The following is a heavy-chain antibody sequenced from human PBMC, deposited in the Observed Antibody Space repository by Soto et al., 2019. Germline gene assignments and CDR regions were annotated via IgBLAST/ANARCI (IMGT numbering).Heavy chain of an antibody. CDR1: GFTFSSYA. CDR2: ISYDGSNK. D-gene: IGHD2-15*01. J-gene: IGHJ6*02. CDR3: ARVCRTYYYYYGMDV. V-gene: IGHV3-30-3*01. Sequence: VQLVESGGGLVQPGRSLRLSCAASGFTFSSYAMHWVRQAPGKGLEWVAVISYDGSNKYYADSVKGRFTISRDNSKNTLYLQMNSLRAEDTAVYYCARVCRTYYYYYGMDVWGQGTTVTVSS.